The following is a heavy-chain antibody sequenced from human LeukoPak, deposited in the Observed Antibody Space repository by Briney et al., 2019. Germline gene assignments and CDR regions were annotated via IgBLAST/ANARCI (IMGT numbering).Heavy chain of an antibody. J-gene: IGHJ4*02. V-gene: IGHV3-23*01. Sequence: PGGSLRLSCAASGFTFSSYAMSWVRQAPGKGLEWVSAISGSGGSTYYADSVKGRFTISRDDSKNTLYLQMNSLRAEDTAVYYCARSTQGSGYNYWGQGTLVTVSS. CDR3: ARSTQGSGYNY. D-gene: IGHD3-22*01. CDR2: ISGSGGST. CDR1: GFTFSSYA.